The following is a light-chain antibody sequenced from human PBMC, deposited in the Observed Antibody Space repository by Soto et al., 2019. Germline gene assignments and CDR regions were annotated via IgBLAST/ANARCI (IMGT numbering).Light chain of an antibody. CDR1: RSLLHSDGNTY. Sequence: DIVLTQTPLSSPVTLGQPASFSCRSSRSLLHSDGNTYLSWLHQRPGQPPRLLIYQISKRLSGVPDRFSGSGAGTSFTLKISRVEAQDVGIYFCMQSLQLRTLGQGTKVDIK. J-gene: IGKJ1*01. CDR2: QIS. CDR3: MQSLQLRT. V-gene: IGKV2-24*01.